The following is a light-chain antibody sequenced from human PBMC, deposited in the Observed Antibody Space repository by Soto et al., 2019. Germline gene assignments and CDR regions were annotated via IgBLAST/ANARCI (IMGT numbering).Light chain of an antibody. Sequence: EIVLTQSPGTLSLSPGERATLSCRASQSVSSSYLAWYQKKPGQAPRLLIYGASSRATGIPDRFSGSGSGTDFTLTISRLEPEDFAVYYCQQCDRSPYTFGQGTKLEIK. CDR1: QSVSSSY. V-gene: IGKV3-20*01. CDR3: QQCDRSPYT. CDR2: GAS. J-gene: IGKJ2*01.